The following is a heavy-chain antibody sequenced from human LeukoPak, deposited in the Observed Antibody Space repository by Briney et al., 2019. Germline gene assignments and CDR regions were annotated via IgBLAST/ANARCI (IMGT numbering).Heavy chain of an antibody. D-gene: IGHD4-11*01. Sequence: GGSLRLSCAASGFTFSSYAMSWVRQAPGKGLEWVSAISGSGGNTYYADSVKGRFTISRDNSKNTLYLQMNSLRAEDTAVYYCAKDTGVTTSYYWGQGTLVTVSS. CDR1: GFTFSSYA. CDR3: AKDTGVTTSYY. J-gene: IGHJ4*02. V-gene: IGHV3-23*01. CDR2: ISGSGGNT.